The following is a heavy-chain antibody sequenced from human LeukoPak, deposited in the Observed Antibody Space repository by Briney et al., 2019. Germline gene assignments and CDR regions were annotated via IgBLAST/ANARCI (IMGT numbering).Heavy chain of an antibody. V-gene: IGHV3-21*01. CDR2: ISSSSYI. Sequence: PGGSLRLSCAASGFTFSSYSMNWVRQAPGKGLEWVSSISSSSYIYYADSVKGRFTISRDNPGNVVYLQMDSLRAEDTAVYYCSRVAQSGPTGWFDPWGQGTLVTVSS. J-gene: IGHJ5*02. D-gene: IGHD1-1*01. CDR1: GFTFSSYS. CDR3: SRVAQSGPTGWFDP.